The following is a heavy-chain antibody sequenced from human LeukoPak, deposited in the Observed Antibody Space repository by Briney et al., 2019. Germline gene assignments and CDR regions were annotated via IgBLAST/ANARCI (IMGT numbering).Heavy chain of an antibody. D-gene: IGHD3-22*01. CDR2: INHSGST. J-gene: IGHJ4*02. Sequence: TETLSLTCAVYGGSFSGYYWSGIRQPPGKGLEWIGEINHSGSTNYNPSLKSRVTISVDTSKNQFSLKLSSVTAADTAVYYCARSGGAMIVVYYFDYWGQGTLVTVSS. CDR3: ARSGGAMIVVYYFDY. V-gene: IGHV4-34*01. CDR1: GGSFSGYY.